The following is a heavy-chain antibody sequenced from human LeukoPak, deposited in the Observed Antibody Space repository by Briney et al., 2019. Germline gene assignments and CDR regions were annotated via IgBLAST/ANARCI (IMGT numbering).Heavy chain of an antibody. CDR3: AKEPDYYDSSGYFT. Sequence: GGSLRLSCAASGFTFSSYEMNWVSQAPGKGLEWVSYISSSGSTIYYADSVKGRFTISRDNAKNSLYLQMNSLRAEDTAVYYCAKEPDYYDSSGYFTWGQGTLVTVSS. CDR2: ISSSGSTI. V-gene: IGHV3-48*03. CDR1: GFTFSSYE. J-gene: IGHJ5*02. D-gene: IGHD3-22*01.